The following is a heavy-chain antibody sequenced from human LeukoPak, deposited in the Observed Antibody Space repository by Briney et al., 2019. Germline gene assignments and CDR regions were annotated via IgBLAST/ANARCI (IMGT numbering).Heavy chain of an antibody. J-gene: IGHJ6*03. D-gene: IGHD1-26*01. CDR1: GYSFTSYW. Sequence: NLGESLKISCKGSGYSFTSYWIGWARQLPGKGLEWMGIIYPGDSDTRYSPSFQGQVTISAGKSISTAYLQWSSLKASDTAMYYCARYSGSYLITYYYYYYMDVWGKGTTVTVSS. CDR3: ARYSGSYLITYYYYYYMDV. V-gene: IGHV5-51*01. CDR2: IYPGDSDT.